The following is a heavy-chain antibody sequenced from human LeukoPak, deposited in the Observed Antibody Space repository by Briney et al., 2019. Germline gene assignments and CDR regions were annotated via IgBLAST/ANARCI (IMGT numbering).Heavy chain of an antibody. J-gene: IGHJ4*02. CDR3: ARGHTMYY. Sequence: GASVKVSCKASGYTFNNYFISWVRQVPGQGLKWVGWISPHSHTTHYAEKVQGRVTMTTDTSTTTVYMELRSLRPDDTAVYFCARGHTMYYWGQGTPVTVSS. V-gene: IGHV1-18*01. CDR2: ISPHSHTT. D-gene: IGHD3-10*02. CDR1: GYTFNNYF.